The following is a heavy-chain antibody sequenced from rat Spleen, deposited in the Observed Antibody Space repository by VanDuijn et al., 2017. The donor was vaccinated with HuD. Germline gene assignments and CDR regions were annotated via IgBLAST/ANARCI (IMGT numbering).Heavy chain of an antibody. V-gene: IGHV5-25*01. Sequence: EVQLVASGGGLVQPGRSMKLSCAASGFTFSNYYMAWVRQAPTKGLEWVASISTGGGNTYYRDSVKGRFTISRDNAKSTLYLQMDSLRSEDTATYYCARHTMGITTGWGQGVMVTVSS. CDR2: ISTGGGNT. J-gene: IGHJ2*01. CDR3: ARHTMGITTG. D-gene: IGHD1-9*01. CDR1: GFTFSNYY.